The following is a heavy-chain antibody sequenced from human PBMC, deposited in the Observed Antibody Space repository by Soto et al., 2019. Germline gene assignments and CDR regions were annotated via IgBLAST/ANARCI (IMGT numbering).Heavy chain of an antibody. CDR1: EFTVSSDA. Sequence: WGSLRLCCAASEFTVSSDAMSWVRQAPGKGLEWVSAISGSGGSTYYADSVKGRFTISRDNSKNTLYLQMNSLRAEDTAVYYCAKRTVGWYFDLWGRGTLVTVSS. D-gene: IGHD4-17*01. CDR3: AKRTVGWYFDL. CDR2: ISGSGGST. V-gene: IGHV3-23*01. J-gene: IGHJ2*01.